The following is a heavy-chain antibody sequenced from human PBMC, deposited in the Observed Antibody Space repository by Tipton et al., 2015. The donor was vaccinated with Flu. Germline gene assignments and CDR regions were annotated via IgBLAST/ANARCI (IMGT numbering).Heavy chain of an antibody. J-gene: IGHJ4*02. CDR1: GASVSSGNNY. CDR3: AKEHPGY. V-gene: IGHV4-61*02. Sequence: LRLSCTVSGASVSSGNNYWGWIRQPAGKGLEWIGRIYTNGVTGYNPSLKSRVTISLDTSKNQFSLKLSSVTATDTAVYYCAKEHPGYWGQGTLVTVSS. CDR2: IYTNGVT.